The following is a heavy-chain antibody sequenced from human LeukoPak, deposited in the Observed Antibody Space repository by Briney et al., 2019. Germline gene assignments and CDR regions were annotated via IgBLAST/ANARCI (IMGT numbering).Heavy chain of an antibody. CDR3: ARAHHRGSGSCDY. CDR2: IIPILGIA. Sequence: SVKVSCKASGGTFSSYAISWVRQAPGQGLEWMGRIIPILGIANYAQKFQGRVTITADKSTSTAYMELSSLRSEDTAVYYCARAHHRGSGSCDYWGQGTLVTVSS. V-gene: IGHV1-69*04. J-gene: IGHJ4*02. D-gene: IGHD1-26*01. CDR1: GGTFSSYA.